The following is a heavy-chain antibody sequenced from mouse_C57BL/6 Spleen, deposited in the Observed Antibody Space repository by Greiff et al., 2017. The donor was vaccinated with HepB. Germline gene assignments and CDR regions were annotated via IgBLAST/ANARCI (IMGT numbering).Heavy chain of an antibody. J-gene: IGHJ2*01. CDR3: ALITTVTDFDY. CDR2: IHPNSGST. Sequence: QVQLQQPGAELVKPGASVKLSCKASGYTFTSYWMHWVKQRPGQGLEWIGMIHPNSGSTNYNEKFKSKATLTVDKSSSTAYMQLSSLTSEDSAVYYCALITTVTDFDYWGQGTTLTVSS. V-gene: IGHV1-64*01. CDR1: GYTFTSYW. D-gene: IGHD1-2*01.